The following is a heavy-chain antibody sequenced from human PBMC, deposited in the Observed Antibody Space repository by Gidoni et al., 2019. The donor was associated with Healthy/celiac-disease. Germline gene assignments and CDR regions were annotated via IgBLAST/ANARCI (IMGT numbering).Heavy chain of an antibody. Sequence: EVQLVESGGGLVKPGGSLRLSCAASGFTFSSYSMNWVRQAPGKGLAWVSSISSSSSYIYYADSVKGRFTISRDNAKNSLYLQMNSLRAEDTAVYYCARELLGYYDSSGYLDYWGQGTLVTVSS. CDR2: ISSSSSYI. V-gene: IGHV3-21*01. CDR1: GFTFSSYS. CDR3: ARELLGYYDSSGYLDY. J-gene: IGHJ4*02. D-gene: IGHD3-22*01.